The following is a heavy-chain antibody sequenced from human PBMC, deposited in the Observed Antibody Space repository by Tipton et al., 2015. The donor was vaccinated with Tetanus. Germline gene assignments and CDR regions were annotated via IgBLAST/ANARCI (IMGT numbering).Heavy chain of an antibody. CDR1: GGSISSDAHY. D-gene: IGHD3-10*02. Sequence: TLSLTCSVSGGSISSDAHYWSWIRQPPGKGLEWLGYISHSGDTHYNPSLRSRVTLSLDTARAQFSLKLTSVTAADAAVYFCARDRRDFAYDGRGCDSPRCYFDTWGQGLRVTVSS. CDR3: ARDRRDFAYDGRGCDSPRCYFDT. J-gene: IGHJ4*02. V-gene: IGHV4-30-4*01. CDR2: ISHSGDT.